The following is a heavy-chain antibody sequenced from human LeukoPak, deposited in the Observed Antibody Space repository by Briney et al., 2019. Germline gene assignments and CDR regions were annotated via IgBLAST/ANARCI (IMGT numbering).Heavy chain of an antibody. CDR2: VSGYNGNT. V-gene: IGHV1-18*01. Sequence: ASVKVSCKASGYTFTSYDINWVRQAPGQGLEWMGWVSGYNGNTNYVQKLQGRVTMTTDTSTSTAYMELRSLRSDDTAVYYCARAALRTNGYSGYDLNYYFDYWGQGTLVTVSS. J-gene: IGHJ4*02. CDR1: GYTFTSYD. CDR3: ARAALRTNGYSGYDLNYYFDY. D-gene: IGHD5-12*01.